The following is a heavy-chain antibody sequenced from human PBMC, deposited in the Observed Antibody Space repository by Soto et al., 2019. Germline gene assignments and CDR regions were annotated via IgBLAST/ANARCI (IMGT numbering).Heavy chain of an antibody. J-gene: IGHJ4*02. CDR3: AKPYYCDNSGYSY. CDR2: IGGSGVST. CDR1: GFTFSSFA. D-gene: IGHD3-22*01. V-gene: IGHV3-23*01. Sequence: DVQLLESGGGFVQPGGSLRLSCAASGFTFSSFAMSWVRQAPAKGLEWVSTIGGSGVSTDYADSVKGRFTISRDNSKNTLYLQMNSLRAEDTAVYYCAKPYYCDNSGYSYWGQGTLVTVSS.